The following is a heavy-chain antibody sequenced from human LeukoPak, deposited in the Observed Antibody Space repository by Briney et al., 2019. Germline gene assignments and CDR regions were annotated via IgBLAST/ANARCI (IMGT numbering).Heavy chain of an antibody. CDR1: GGSISSYY. J-gene: IGHJ4*02. CDR2: IFYSGST. CDR3: ARGGIAAHIDY. Sequence: SETLSLTCTVSGGSISSYYWCWIRQPPGKGLEWIGYIFYSGSTNYSPSLKSRVTMSVDTSKNQFSLKLSSVTAADTAVYYCARGGIAAHIDYWGQGTLVTVSS. D-gene: IGHD6-13*01. V-gene: IGHV4-59*01.